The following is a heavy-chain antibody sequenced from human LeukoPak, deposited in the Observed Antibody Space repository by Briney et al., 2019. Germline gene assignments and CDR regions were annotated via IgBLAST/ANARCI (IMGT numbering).Heavy chain of an antibody. CDR3: ARGSREDRGSNRVYYIMDV. Sequence: TPSETLSLTCTISGGSINSGSYYWGWIRQPPGKGLEWIGTFYYSGSTYYNPSLKSRVSISVDTSQNQFSLKLSSVTATDTSVYYCARGSREDRGSNRVYYIMDVWGQGTTVTVSS. D-gene: IGHD1-14*01. CDR2: FYYSGST. CDR1: GGSINSGSYY. J-gene: IGHJ6*02. V-gene: IGHV4-39*01.